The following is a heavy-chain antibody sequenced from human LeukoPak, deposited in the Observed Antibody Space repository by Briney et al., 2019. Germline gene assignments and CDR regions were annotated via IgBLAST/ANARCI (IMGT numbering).Heavy chain of an antibody. J-gene: IGHJ6*03. D-gene: IGHD3-3*01. CDR1: GFTFSNYA. CDR3: ARDSSQYDFRSGYQLKYSYMDV. V-gene: IGHV3-23*01. CDR2: ISGSGGST. Sequence: QSGGSLRLSCAASGFTFSNYAMSWVRQAPGKGLEWVSVISGSGGSTFYADSVKGRFTISRDNSKNSLYMQMNSLRAEDTAVYYCARDSSQYDFRSGYQLKYSYMDVWGKGTTVTVSS.